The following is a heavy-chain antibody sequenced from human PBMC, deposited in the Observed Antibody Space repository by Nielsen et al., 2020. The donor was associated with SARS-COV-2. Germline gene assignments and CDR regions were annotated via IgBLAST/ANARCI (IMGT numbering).Heavy chain of an antibody. Sequence: GESLKISCTASGFNFRPYAMTWVRQGPGKGLEWVAGITGGGAINYADSVKGRFTISRDNSKSTLYLQMNSLRADDTAVYYCAKRAQNYDFWSGTYYYYYYMDVWGKGTTVTVSS. CDR3: AKRAQNYDFWSGTYYYYYYMDV. J-gene: IGHJ6*03. D-gene: IGHD3-3*01. CDR1: GFNFRPYA. CDR2: ITGGGAI. V-gene: IGHV3-23*01.